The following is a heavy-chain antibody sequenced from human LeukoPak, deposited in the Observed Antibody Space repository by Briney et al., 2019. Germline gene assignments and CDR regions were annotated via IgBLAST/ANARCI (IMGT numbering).Heavy chain of an antibody. V-gene: IGHV3-48*03. CDR1: GFTFRDYE. J-gene: IGHJ6*03. Sequence: GGFLRLSCAASGFTFRDYEMNWVRQAPGKGLEWILHISTSGSIIHYADSVKSRFTISRDNAKNSLYLQMTSLRAEDTALYFCARDATTEPGTVYMDVWGKGTTVTISS. D-gene: IGHD6-13*01. CDR3: ARDATTEPGTVYMDV. CDR2: ISTSGSII.